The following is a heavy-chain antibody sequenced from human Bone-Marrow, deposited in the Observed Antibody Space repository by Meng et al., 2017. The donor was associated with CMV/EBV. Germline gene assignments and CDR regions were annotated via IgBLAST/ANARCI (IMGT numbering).Heavy chain of an antibody. CDR1: GFTFSKNW. D-gene: IGHD4-17*01. Sequence: LSCAACGFTFSKNWMAWVRQAPGKGLEWVANIKEDGSEQYYVDSVKGRFTISRDNAKNSVYLQMNSLRAEDMAVYYCARDHDYVFAPWGQGTLVTVSS. CDR3: ARDHDYVFAP. V-gene: IGHV3-7*03. J-gene: IGHJ5*02. CDR2: IKEDGSEQ.